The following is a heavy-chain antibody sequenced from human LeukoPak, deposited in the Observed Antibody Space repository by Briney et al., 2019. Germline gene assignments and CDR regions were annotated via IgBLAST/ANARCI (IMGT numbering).Heavy chain of an antibody. CDR1: GGSITHNSYY. V-gene: IGHV4-39*02. CDR3: ARDGGATNYGMDV. D-gene: IGHD3-16*01. CDR2: VSYSGSP. J-gene: IGHJ6*02. Sequence: SETLSLTCTVSGGSITHNSYYWDWIRQPPGKGLEWIGTVSYSGSPYYNPSLKSRVTISVDTSTNQFSLKLSSVTAADTAVYYCARDGGATNYGMDVWGRGTTVTVSS.